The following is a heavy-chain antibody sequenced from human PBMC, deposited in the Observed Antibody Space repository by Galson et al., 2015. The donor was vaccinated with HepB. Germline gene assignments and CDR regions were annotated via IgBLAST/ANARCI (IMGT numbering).Heavy chain of an antibody. D-gene: IGHD2-15*01. J-gene: IGHJ4*02. Sequence: SGGSTYYADSVKGRFTISRDNSKNTLYLQMNSLRAEDTAVYYCARVGCSGGSCYFDYWGQGTLVTVSS. CDR3: ARVGCSGGSCYFDY. CDR2: SGGST. V-gene: IGHV3-53*01.